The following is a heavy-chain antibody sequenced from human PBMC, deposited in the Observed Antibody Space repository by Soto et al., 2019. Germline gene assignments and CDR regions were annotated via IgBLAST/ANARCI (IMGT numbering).Heavy chain of an antibody. CDR2: IYWNDDK. Sequence: SGPTLVNPTQTLTLTCTFSGFSLSTSGVGVGWIRQPPGKALEWLALIYWNDDKRYSPSLKSRLTITKDTSKNQVVLTMTNMDPVDTATYYCARRDCSSTSCYVLRWGQGTLVTVSS. D-gene: IGHD2-2*01. CDR3: ARRDCSSTSCYVLR. CDR1: GFSLSTSGVG. J-gene: IGHJ4*02. V-gene: IGHV2-5*01.